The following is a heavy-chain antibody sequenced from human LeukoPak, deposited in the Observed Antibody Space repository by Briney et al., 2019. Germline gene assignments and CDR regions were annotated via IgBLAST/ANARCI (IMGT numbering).Heavy chain of an antibody. V-gene: IGHV3-53*01. J-gene: IGHJ4*02. CDR1: GFTFGSYA. D-gene: IGHD3-22*01. CDR3: ARDSAYDSCGYRF. CDR2: IYSDGST. Sequence: GGSLTLSCAASGFTFGSYAMSWVRQAPGKGLEWVSIIYSDGSTYYADSVKGRFTISRDNSNNTLYLQMNSLRAEDTAVYYCARDSAYDSCGYRFWGQGTLVTISA.